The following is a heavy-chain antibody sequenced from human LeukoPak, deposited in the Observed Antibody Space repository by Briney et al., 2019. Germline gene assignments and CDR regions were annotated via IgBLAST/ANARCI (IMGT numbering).Heavy chain of an antibody. CDR2: INHSGST. CDR3: ARLPRYYYGAGRGGNYFDY. Sequence: PSETLSLTCAVYGGSFSGYYWSWIRQPPGKGLEWIGEINHSGSTNYNPSLKSRVTISVDTSKNQFSLKLSSVTAADTAVYYCARLPRYYYGAGRGGNYFDYWGQGTLVTVSS. J-gene: IGHJ4*02. CDR1: GGSFSGYY. D-gene: IGHD3-10*01. V-gene: IGHV4-34*01.